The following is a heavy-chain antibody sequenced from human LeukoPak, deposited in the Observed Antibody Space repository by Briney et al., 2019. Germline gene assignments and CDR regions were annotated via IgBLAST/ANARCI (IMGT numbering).Heavy chain of an antibody. Sequence: PGGSLRLSCAASGFTFSNYYMSWIRQAPGKGLEWVSYINTIGTTIYYADSLKGRFTISRDNAKNSLSLQMDSLRAGDTAVYYCARGDFGRYAFDFWGQGTMVTVSS. V-gene: IGHV3-11*01. CDR3: ARGDFGRYAFDF. J-gene: IGHJ3*01. CDR1: GFTFSNYY. D-gene: IGHD3-16*01. CDR2: INTIGTTI.